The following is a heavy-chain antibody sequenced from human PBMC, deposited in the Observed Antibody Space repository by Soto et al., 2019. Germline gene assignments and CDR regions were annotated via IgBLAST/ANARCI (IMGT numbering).Heavy chain of an antibody. J-gene: IGHJ3*02. CDR2: ISWNSGSI. CDR3: AKVHCGGDCQAAFDI. CDR1: GFTFDDYA. V-gene: IGHV3-9*01. D-gene: IGHD2-21*02. Sequence: QLVESGGGLVQPGGSLRLSCAASGFTFDDYAMHWVRQAPGKGLEWVSGISWNSGSIGYADSVKGRFTISRDNAKNSLYLQMNSLRAEDTALYYCAKVHCGGDCQAAFDIWGQGTMVTVSS.